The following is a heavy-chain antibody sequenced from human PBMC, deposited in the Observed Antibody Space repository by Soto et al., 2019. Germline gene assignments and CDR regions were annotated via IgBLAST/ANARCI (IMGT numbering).Heavy chain of an antibody. J-gene: IGHJ4*02. D-gene: IGHD3-10*01. Sequence: EVQLVESGGGLVQPGRSLRLSCAASGFTFDDYAMHWVRQAPGKGLEWVSGISSSSSYIYYADSVKGRFTISRDNAKNSLYLQMNSLRAEDTAVYYCARAGWFGGWAAARAYYFDYWGQGTLVTVSS. CDR3: ARAGWFGGWAAARAYYFDY. CDR1: GFTFDDYA. V-gene: IGHV3-9*01. CDR2: ISSSSSYI.